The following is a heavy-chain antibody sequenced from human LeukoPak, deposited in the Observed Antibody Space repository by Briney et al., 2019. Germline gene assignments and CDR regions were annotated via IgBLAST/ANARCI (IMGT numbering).Heavy chain of an antibody. CDR2: INHSGST. CDR3: ARGGNYYDSSGYYRSHWFDP. Sequence: SETLSLTCAVYGGSFSGYYWSWIRQPPGKGLEWIGEINHSGSTNYNPSLKSRVTISVDTSKNQFSLKLSSVTAADTAVYYCARGGNYYDSSGYYRSHWFDPWGQGTLVTVSS. D-gene: IGHD3-22*01. J-gene: IGHJ5*02. V-gene: IGHV4-34*01. CDR1: GGSFSGYY.